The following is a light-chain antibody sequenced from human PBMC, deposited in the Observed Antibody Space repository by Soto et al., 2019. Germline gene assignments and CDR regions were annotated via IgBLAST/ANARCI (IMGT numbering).Light chain of an antibody. CDR3: QQRSHSPFT. J-gene: IGKJ3*01. Sequence: EIVLTQSPATLSLSPGERATLSCRASQSVSNYLAWYQQKPGQAPRLLIYGASNRATGIPARFSGSGSRTDSTLTISSLEPEDFAVYYCQQRSHSPFTFVPGTKVDIK. V-gene: IGKV3-11*01. CDR1: QSVSNY. CDR2: GAS.